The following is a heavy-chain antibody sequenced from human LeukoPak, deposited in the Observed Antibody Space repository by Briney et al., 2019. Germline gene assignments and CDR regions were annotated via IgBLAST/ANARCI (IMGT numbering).Heavy chain of an antibody. D-gene: IGHD5-18*01. J-gene: IGHJ4*02. CDR1: GFTFSNSW. V-gene: IGHV3-7*04. CDR3: ATGYAAAD. CDR2: IKHDGSEK. Sequence: AGTLRLSCAASGFTFSNSWMTWVRHAPGKRLECVANIKHDGSEKNYVDSVKGRFTISRDNDKNSLYLQMNILTAEDTAVYYCATGYAAADWGQGTLVTVSS.